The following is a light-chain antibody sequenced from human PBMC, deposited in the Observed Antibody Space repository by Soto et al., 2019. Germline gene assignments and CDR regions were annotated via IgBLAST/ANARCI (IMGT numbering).Light chain of an antibody. CDR3: QQRSSWPPT. Sequence: EIVLTQSPATLSVSPGERATLSCRASQSVGTNLAWYQQKPGQAPRLLIYDTSNRVTGIPARFSGSGSGTDFTLTISSLEPEDFTVYYCQQRSSWPPTFGQGTKGDIK. CDR1: QSVGTN. V-gene: IGKV3-11*01. CDR2: DTS. J-gene: IGKJ1*01.